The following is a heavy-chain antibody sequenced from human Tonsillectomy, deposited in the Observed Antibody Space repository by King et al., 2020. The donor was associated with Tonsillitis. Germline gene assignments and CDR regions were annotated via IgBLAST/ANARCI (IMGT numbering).Heavy chain of an antibody. CDR3: AGDVGRSGYYWYFDL. V-gene: IGHV1-2*02. CDR1: GYTFGNFY. CDR2: INPKRGVT. J-gene: IGHJ2*01. D-gene: IGHD1-26*01. Sequence: QLVQSGAEVKTPGASVKVSCKASGYTFGNFYIHWVRQAPGQGPEWMGLINPKRGVTNYAQNFQGRVTLTRDTSITTVYMELSSLRSDDTAVYYCAGDVGRSGYYWYFDLWGRGTLVTVSS.